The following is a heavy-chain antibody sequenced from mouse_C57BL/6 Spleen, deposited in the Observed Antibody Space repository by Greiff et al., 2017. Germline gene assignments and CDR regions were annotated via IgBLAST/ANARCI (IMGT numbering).Heavy chain of an antibody. J-gene: IGHJ4*01. D-gene: IGHD2-3*01. CDR1: GYTFTNSW. Sequence: VQLQQPVAELVKPGASVKLSCKASGYTFTNSWMHWVKQRPGQGLEWIGMIHPNSGSTNYNEKFKGKATMTVDKSSSTAYMQLSSLTSEDTAVYYCAKRFYDGAGYSMDYWGQGTSLTVSS. V-gene: IGHV1-64*01. CDR3: AKRFYDGAGYSMDY. CDR2: IHPNSGST.